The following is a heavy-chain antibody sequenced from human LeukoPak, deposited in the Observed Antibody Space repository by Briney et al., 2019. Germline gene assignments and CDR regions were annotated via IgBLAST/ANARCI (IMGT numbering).Heavy chain of an antibody. CDR1: GYTFTDYY. CDR2: INPNSGGT. CDR3: ARHASGYDYENNWFDP. V-gene: IGHV1-2*02. Sequence: ASVKVSCKASGYTFTDYYMHWVRQAPGQGLEWVGWINPNSGGTNYAQKFQGRVTMTRDTSISTACMELSRLRSDDTAVYYCARHASGYDYENNWFDPWGQGTLVTVSS. J-gene: IGHJ5*02. D-gene: IGHD5-12*01.